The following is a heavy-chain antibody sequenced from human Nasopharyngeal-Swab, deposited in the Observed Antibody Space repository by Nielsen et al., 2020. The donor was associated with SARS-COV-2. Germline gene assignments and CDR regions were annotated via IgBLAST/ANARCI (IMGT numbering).Heavy chain of an antibody. J-gene: IGHJ4*02. CDR2: TSGSGNTK. CDR1: GFTFSDYY. Sequence: GESLKISCAASGFTFSDYYMSWIRQAPGKGLEWISFTSGSGNTKYYADSVKGRFTISRDNAKNSLYLQMNSLRADDTAVYYCARPRHPAGGHEAADYWGQGTLVTVSS. D-gene: IGHD6-25*01. V-gene: IGHV3-11*04. CDR3: ARPRHPAGGHEAADY.